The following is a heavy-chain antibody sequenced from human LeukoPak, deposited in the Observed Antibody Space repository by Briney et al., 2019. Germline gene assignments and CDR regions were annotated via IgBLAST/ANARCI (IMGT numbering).Heavy chain of an antibody. J-gene: IGHJ4*02. CDR1: GFTFSSYA. V-gene: IGHV3-23*01. D-gene: IGHD3-10*01. Sequence: GGSLRLSCAASGFTFSSYAMSWVRQAPGKGLEWVSAISGSGGSTYYADSVKGRFTISRDNSKNTLYLRMNSLRAEDTAVYYCAKWIMVRGVNDYWGQGTLVTVSS. CDR2: ISGSGGST. CDR3: AKWIMVRGVNDY.